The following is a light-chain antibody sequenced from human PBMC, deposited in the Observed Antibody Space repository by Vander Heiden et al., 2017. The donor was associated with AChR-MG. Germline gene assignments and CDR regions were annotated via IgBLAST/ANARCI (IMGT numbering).Light chain of an antibody. CDR2: DAS. V-gene: IGKV1-33*01. CDR1: QDLNNY. J-gene: IGKJ3*01. CDR3: QQHENVPLCT. Sequence: DIQMTQSPSSLSASIGDRVTITCQASQDLNNYLNWYQHKPGKAPRLLIYDASNLQTGVPSRFSGSGSGTDFTFTISSLQPEDIATYYCQQHENVPLCTFGPGTKVDIK.